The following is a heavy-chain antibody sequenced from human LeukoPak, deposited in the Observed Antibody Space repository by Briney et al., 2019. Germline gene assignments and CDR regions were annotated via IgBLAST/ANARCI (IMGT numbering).Heavy chain of an antibody. J-gene: IGHJ4*02. D-gene: IGHD3-9*01. CDR1: GFTFSSYA. CDR2: ISGSGGST. V-gene: IGHV3-23*01. CDR3: AKGRVLRYFDWSPMFDY. Sequence: PGGSLRLSCAASGFTFSSYAMSWVRQAPGKGLEWVSEISGSGGSTYYADSVKGRFTISRDNSKNTLYLQMNSLRAEDTAVYYCAKGRVLRYFDWSPMFDYWGQGTLVTVSS.